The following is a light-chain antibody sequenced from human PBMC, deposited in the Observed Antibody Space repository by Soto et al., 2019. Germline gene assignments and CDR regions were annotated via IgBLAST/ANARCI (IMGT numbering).Light chain of an antibody. CDR2: DAS. CDR1: QSITTY. CDR3: QQSRA. J-gene: IGKJ1*01. Sequence: DIQMTQSPSSLSASVGDRVTITCRASQSITTYLNWYQQKPGKAPKLLIYDASSLESGVPSRFSGSGSGTDFTLTISSLQPEDFATYYCQQSRAFGRGTKVEIK. V-gene: IGKV1-39*01.